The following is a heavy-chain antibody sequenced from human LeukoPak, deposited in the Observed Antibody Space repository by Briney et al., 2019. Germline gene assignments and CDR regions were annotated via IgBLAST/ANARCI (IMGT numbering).Heavy chain of an antibody. D-gene: IGHD6-19*01. Sequence: ASVKVSCKASGYTFTSYAMHWVRQAPGQRLEWMGWINAGNGNTNYAQKLQGRVTMTTDTSTSTAYMELRSLRSDDTAVYYCARDSSGWYLGGKNFDFWGQGTLVTVSS. V-gene: IGHV1-3*01. CDR1: GYTFTSYA. CDR2: INAGNGNT. J-gene: IGHJ4*02. CDR3: ARDSSGWYLGGKNFDF.